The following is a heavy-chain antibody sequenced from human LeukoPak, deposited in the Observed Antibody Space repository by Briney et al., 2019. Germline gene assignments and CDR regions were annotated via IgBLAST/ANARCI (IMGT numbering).Heavy chain of an antibody. J-gene: IGHJ3*01. CDR1: GFTFSVYS. CDR3: ASLVHYDFWSGYFRPSDAIDV. CDR2: ISGSSSYI. D-gene: IGHD3-3*01. Sequence: GGSLRLSCAASGFTFSVYSMNWVRQAPGTGLAWVSSISGSSSYIYYSDSVKGRFTISRDNARNSLYLQMNSLRAEDTAVYYCASLVHYDFWSGYFRPSDAIDVWGQGTAVTVSS. V-gene: IGHV3-21*01.